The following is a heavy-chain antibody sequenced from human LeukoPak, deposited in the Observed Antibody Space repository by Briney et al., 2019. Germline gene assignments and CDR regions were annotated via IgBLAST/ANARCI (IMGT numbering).Heavy chain of an antibody. CDR3: ARDHRILYSV. CDR2: IYYSGST. D-gene: IGHD2-15*01. CDR1: GGSISSGDYY. J-gene: IGHJ6*02. Sequence: SETLSLTCTVPGGSISSGDYYWSWIRQPPGKGLEWIGYIYYSGSTYYNPSLKSRVTISVDTSKNQFSLKLSSVTAADTAVYYCARDHRILYSVWGQGTTVTVSS. V-gene: IGHV4-30-4*01.